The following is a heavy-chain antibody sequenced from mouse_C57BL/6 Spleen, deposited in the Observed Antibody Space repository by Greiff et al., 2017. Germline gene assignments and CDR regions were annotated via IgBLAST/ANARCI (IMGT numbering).Heavy chain of an antibody. D-gene: IGHD1-1*01. CDR2: IDPETGGT. CDR3: TRTLVITTVEGGYFDY. V-gene: IGHV1-15*01. Sequence: QVHVKQSGAELVRPGASVTLSCKASGYTFTDYEMHWVKQTPVHGLEWIGAIDPETGGTAYNQKFKGKAILTADKSSSTAYMELRSLTSEDSAVYYCTRTLVITTVEGGYFDYWGQGTTLTVSS. J-gene: IGHJ2*01. CDR1: GYTFTDYE.